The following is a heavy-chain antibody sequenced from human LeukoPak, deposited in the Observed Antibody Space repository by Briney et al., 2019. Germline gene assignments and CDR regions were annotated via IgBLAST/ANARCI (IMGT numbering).Heavy chain of an antibody. Sequence: PSETLPLTCTVSGDSINTYYWSWIRQPPGKGLEWIGYIYYSGSTNSNPSLKSRVTMSTDTSKNQFSLKLSSVTAADTAVYYCVRGRDGYSSWGQGTLVTVSS. CDR2: IYYSGST. CDR1: GDSINTYY. CDR3: VRGRDGYSS. D-gene: IGHD5-24*01. V-gene: IGHV4-59*01. J-gene: IGHJ4*02.